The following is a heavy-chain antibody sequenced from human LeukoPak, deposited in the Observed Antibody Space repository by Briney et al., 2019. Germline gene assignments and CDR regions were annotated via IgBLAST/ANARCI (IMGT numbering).Heavy chain of an antibody. CDR1: GYTFTSYD. J-gene: IGHJ3*02. D-gene: IGHD4-17*01. CDR3: ARQYGDFDAFDI. CDR2: ISAYNGNT. V-gene: IGHV1-18*01. Sequence: ASVKVSCKASGYTFTSYDISWARQAPGQGLEWMGWISAYNGNTNYAQKLQGRVTMTTDTSTSTAYMELRSLRSDDTAVYYCARQYGDFDAFDIWGQGTMVTVSS.